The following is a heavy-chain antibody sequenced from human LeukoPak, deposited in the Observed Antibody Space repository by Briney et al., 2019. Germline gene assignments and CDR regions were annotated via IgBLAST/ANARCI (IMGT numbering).Heavy chain of an antibody. CDR3: ARGGARYDSSGDFDY. CDR2: ISYDGSNK. D-gene: IGHD3-22*01. Sequence: GGSLRLSCAASGFTFSSYAMHWVRQAPGKGLEWVAVISYDGSNKYYADSVKGRFTISRDNSKNTLYLQMNSLRAEDTAVYYCARGGARYDSSGDFDYWGQGTLVTVSS. CDR1: GFTFSSYA. V-gene: IGHV3-30-3*01. J-gene: IGHJ4*02.